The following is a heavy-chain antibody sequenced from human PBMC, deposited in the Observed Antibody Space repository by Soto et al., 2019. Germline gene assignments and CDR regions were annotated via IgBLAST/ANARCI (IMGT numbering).Heavy chain of an antibody. CDR2: ISAYNGNT. Sequence: GASVKVSCKASGYTCTSYGISWVRQAPGQGLEWMGWISAYNGNTNYAQKLQGRVTMTTDTSTSTAYMELRSLRSDDTAVYYCARAPAYSSGWPHFDYWGQGTLVTVSS. J-gene: IGHJ4*02. CDR3: ARAPAYSSGWPHFDY. CDR1: GYTCTSYG. V-gene: IGHV1-18*01. D-gene: IGHD6-19*01.